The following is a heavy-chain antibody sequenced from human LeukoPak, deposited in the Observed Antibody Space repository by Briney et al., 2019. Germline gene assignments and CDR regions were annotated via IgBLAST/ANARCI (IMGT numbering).Heavy chain of an antibody. D-gene: IGHD6-19*01. V-gene: IGHV3-23*01. CDR1: GFTFSSYA. Sequence: GGSLRLSCAASGFTFSSYAMSWVRQAPGKGLEWVSAISGSGGSTYYADSVKGRFTISRDNSKNTLYLQMNSLRAEDTAVYYCAKSGKGGSSGWLDYWGQGTLVTVSS. CDR3: AKSGKGGSSGWLDY. J-gene: IGHJ4*02. CDR2: ISGSGGST.